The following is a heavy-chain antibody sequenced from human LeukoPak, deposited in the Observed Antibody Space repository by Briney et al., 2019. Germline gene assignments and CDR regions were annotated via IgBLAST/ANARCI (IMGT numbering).Heavy chain of an antibody. CDR1: GGSFSGYY. V-gene: IGHV4-34*01. Sequence: SETLSLTCAVYGGSFSGYYWNWTRQSPGKGLEWIGEINQSGGTSYNPSLKSRVAISVDTSKNHFSLNLSSVTAADTAVYYCARRLPYYYASENRNWFDPWGQGTLVTVSS. CDR3: ARRLPYYYASENRNWFDP. CDR2: INQSGGT. J-gene: IGHJ5*02. D-gene: IGHD3-10*01.